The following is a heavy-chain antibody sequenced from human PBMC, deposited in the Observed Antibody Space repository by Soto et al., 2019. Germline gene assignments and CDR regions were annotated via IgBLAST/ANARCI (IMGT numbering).Heavy chain of an antibody. CDR1: GYTFTSYA. V-gene: IGHV1-3*01. J-gene: IGHJ6*03. Sequence: QVQLVQSGAEVKKPGASVKVSCKASGYTFTSYAMHWVRQAPGQRLEWMGWINAGNGNTKYSQKFQGRVTITRDTSASTAYMELSSLRSEDTAVYYCASGGDSLTVSPPGGYYYYMDVWGKGTTVTVSS. D-gene: IGHD3-9*01. CDR2: INAGNGNT. CDR3: ASGGDSLTVSPPGGYYYYMDV.